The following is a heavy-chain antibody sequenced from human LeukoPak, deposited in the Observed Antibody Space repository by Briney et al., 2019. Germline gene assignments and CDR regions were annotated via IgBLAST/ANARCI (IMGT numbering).Heavy chain of an antibody. Sequence: GGSLRLSCAASGFTFSSYGMNWVRQAPGKGLEWVSSLDPTSRYIYSADSLQGRFTISRDNARNSVFLQMSSLRAGDTAVYYCVRVTSARGFYFDLWGQGTLVTVSS. V-gene: IGHV3-21*06. D-gene: IGHD4-17*01. J-gene: IGHJ4*02. CDR2: LDPTSRYI. CDR1: GFTFSSYG. CDR3: VRVTSARGFYFDL.